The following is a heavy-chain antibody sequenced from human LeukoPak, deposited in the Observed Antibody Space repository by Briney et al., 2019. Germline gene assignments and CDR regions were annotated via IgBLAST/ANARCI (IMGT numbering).Heavy chain of an antibody. CDR3: ARGQFLYSTGWPSTIRFDY. CDR2: IYYSGST. D-gene: IGHD6-19*01. V-gene: IGHV4-59*12. CDR1: GGSISSYY. Sequence: SETLSLTCTVSGGSISSYYWSWIRQPPGKGLEWIGYIYYSGSTYYNPSLRSRVTISVDTSKNQFSLKLSSVTAADTAVYYCARGQFLYSTGWPSTIRFDYWGQGALITVSS. J-gene: IGHJ4*02.